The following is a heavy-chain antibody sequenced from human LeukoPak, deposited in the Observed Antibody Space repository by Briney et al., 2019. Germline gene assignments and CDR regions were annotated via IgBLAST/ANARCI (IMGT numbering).Heavy chain of an antibody. V-gene: IGHV1-46*01. CDR3: ARAVLVVATTRIDY. CDR1: GYTFTNYY. D-gene: IGHD2-21*02. CDR2: INPAGGST. Sequence: GASVKVSCKASGYTFTNYYMHWVRQAPGQGLEWMGIINPAGGSTTNAQKFQGRVTMTRDTSTSTVYMELSRLRSEDTAVYYCARAVLVVATTRIDYWGQGTLVTVSS. J-gene: IGHJ4*02.